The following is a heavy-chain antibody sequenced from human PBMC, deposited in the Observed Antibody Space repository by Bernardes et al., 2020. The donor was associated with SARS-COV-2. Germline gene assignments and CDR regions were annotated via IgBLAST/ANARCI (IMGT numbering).Heavy chain of an antibody. CDR3: AGTSGTCCDY. J-gene: IGHJ4*02. CDR1: GITFNTLW. Sequence: GGSLRLSCVASGITFNTLWMHWVRQAPGEVLVWVARIAGDGTSVTYADSVKGRFTISRDNDKNTLFLQMNTLRAEDTAVYYCAGTSGTCCDYWGQGPLVTVSS. D-gene: IGHD5-12*01. CDR2: IAGDGTSV. V-gene: IGHV3-74*03.